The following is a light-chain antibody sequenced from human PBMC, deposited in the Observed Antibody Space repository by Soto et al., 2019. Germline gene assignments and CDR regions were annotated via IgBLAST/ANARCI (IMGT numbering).Light chain of an antibody. J-gene: IGKJ4*01. CDR3: QQYIRWPLT. CDR2: GAS. V-gene: IGKV3-15*01. CDR1: QSVSSSY. Sequence: EIVLTQSPGTLSFPTGERATLSFRASQSVSSSYLAWYQQKPGQAPSLLIYGASTRATGTPARFSGSGSGTEFTLTISSLQSEDFAVYYCQQYIRWPLTFGGGTKVDIK.